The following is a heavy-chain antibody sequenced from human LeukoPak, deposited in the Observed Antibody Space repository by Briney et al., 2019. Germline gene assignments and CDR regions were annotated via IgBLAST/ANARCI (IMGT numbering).Heavy chain of an antibody. V-gene: IGHV3-23*01. Sequence: GGSLRLSCTASGFTFSSYAMSWARQAPGKGLEWVSAISGSGGSTYYADSVKGRFTISRDNSKNTLYLQMNSLRAEDTAVYYCAKDPPYYYDSSGYYREEVIDYWGQGTLVTVSS. J-gene: IGHJ4*02. CDR3: AKDPPYYYDSSGYYREEVIDY. CDR2: ISGSGGST. CDR1: GFTFSSYA. D-gene: IGHD3-22*01.